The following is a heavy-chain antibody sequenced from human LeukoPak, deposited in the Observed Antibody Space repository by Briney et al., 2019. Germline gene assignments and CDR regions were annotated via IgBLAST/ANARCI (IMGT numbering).Heavy chain of an antibody. Sequence: GGSLRLSCAASGFTFSDYYMSWIRQAPGKELEWVSYISSSGSTIYYADSEKGRFTISRDNAKNSLYLQMNSLRAEDTAVYYCARGTKLGYYDSSGSLGYWGQGTLVTVSS. V-gene: IGHV3-11*04. CDR1: GFTFSDYY. D-gene: IGHD3-22*01. CDR2: ISSSGSTI. CDR3: ARGTKLGYYDSSGSLGY. J-gene: IGHJ4*02.